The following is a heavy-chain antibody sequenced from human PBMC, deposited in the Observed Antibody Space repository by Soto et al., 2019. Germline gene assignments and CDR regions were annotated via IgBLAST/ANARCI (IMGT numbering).Heavy chain of an antibody. Sequence: GGSLGLACAASGFTFSNYAMNWVRQAPGKGLEWVSAISGSGGSTYYADSVKGGFTISRDNSKNTLYVQMNSLRAEDTAVYYCTKNALQGALAGPNWFDPRGQGTLVTVSS. J-gene: IGHJ5*02. D-gene: IGHD6-19*01. CDR1: GFTFSNYA. V-gene: IGHV3-23*01. CDR2: ISGSGGST. CDR3: TKNALQGALAGPNWFDP.